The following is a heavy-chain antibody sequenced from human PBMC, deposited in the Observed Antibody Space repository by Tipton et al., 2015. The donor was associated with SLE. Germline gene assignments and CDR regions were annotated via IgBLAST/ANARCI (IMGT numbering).Heavy chain of an antibody. CDR3: ACGYSYGYGY. J-gene: IGHJ4*02. Sequence: GSLRLSCAVYGGSFSGYYWSWIRQPPGKGLEWIGEINHSGSTNYNPSLKSRVTISVDTSKNQFSLKLSSVTAADTAVYYCACGYSYGYGYWGQGTLVTVSS. CDR1: GGSFSGYY. D-gene: IGHD5-18*01. V-gene: IGHV4-34*01. CDR2: INHSGST.